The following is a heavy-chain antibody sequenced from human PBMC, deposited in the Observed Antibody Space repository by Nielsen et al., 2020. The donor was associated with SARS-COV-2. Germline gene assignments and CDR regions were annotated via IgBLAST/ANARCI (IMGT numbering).Heavy chain of an antibody. Sequence: GEFLKISCAASGFIFSDYSMSWIRQAPGKGLEWVSYIGFSGSTIYYADSVKGRFTISRDNAKNSLYLQMSSLRAEDTAVYYCAKDRAGATYARFDLWGQGTLVTVSS. CDR2: IGFSGSTI. V-gene: IGHV3-11*01. CDR1: GFIFSDYS. D-gene: IGHD4/OR15-4a*01. J-gene: IGHJ4*02. CDR3: AKDRAGATYARFDL.